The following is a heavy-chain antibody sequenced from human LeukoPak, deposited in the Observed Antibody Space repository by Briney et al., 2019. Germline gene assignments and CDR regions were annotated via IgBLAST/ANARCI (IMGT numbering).Heavy chain of an antibody. Sequence: ASVKVSCKASGYTFTSYGIRWVRQAPGQVLEWMGWISAYNGNTNYAQTLQGRVTMTTDTSTSTAYMELRSLRSDDTAVYYCARVQLRFLEWLLPHYYGMDVWGQGTTVTVSS. CDR1: GYTFTSYG. D-gene: IGHD3-3*01. V-gene: IGHV1-18*01. CDR2: ISAYNGNT. J-gene: IGHJ6*02. CDR3: ARVQLRFLEWLLPHYYGMDV.